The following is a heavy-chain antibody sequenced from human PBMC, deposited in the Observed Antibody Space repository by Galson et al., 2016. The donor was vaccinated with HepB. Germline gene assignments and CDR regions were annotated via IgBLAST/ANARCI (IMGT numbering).Heavy chain of an antibody. CDR3: AAWGGLEAQDIVGATMVVDY. CDR2: ISGSGSSI. D-gene: IGHD1-26*01. CDR1: GLTFSRYS. Sequence: SLRLSCAASGLTFSRYSMNWVRQAPGKGLEWVSCISGSGSSIYYADSVKGRFTISRDNAKNSLYLQMNSLRVEDMAVYYFAAWGGLEAQDIVGATMVVDYWGQGTLVTVSS. J-gene: IGHJ4*02. V-gene: IGHV3-21*01.